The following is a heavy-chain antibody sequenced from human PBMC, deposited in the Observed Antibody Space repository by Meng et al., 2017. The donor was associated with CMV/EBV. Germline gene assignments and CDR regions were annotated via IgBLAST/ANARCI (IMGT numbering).Heavy chain of an antibody. Sequence: SISSGGYFCSWIRPHPGKVLGLIGYNYYSGGTYYKPSLKGRVTISVDTSKNPVPLKLSTVTAADTAVYYCARAPFDCSGYWVALGDYWGQGTLVTVSS. CDR2: NYYSGGT. D-gene: IGHD3-22*01. V-gene: IGHV4-31*02. CDR1: SISSGGYF. CDR3: ARAPFDCSGYWVALGDY. J-gene: IGHJ4*02.